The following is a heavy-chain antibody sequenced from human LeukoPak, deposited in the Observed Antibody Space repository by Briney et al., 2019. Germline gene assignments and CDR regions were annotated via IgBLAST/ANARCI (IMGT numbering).Heavy chain of an antibody. CDR2: LSGGGDSR. V-gene: IGHV3-23*01. D-gene: IGHD3-10*01. CDR3: AKAVRSMVTGGGYFDS. CDR1: GFAFSNYA. Sequence: GGSLRLSCAASGFAFSNYAMSWVRQAPGKGLEWVSSLSGGGDSRYYADSVMGRFTISRDNSKNTLYLQMNSLRAEDTAVYYCAKAVRSMVTGGGYFDSWGQGTLATVSS. J-gene: IGHJ4*02.